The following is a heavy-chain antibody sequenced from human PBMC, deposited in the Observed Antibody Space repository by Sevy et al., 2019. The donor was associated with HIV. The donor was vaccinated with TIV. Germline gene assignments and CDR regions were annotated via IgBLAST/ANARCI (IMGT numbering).Heavy chain of an antibody. CDR2: IKRKVDGEAK. V-gene: IGHV3-15*01. Sequence: GGSLRLSCGASGFTFTNAWMNWVRQAPGKGLEWIGRIKRKVDGEAKDYAEPVKGRFTILRDDSKNTVYLQMNSLKIEDTGVYFCTTERGYFFCGRAKGMAFDIWGQGTKVTVSS. J-gene: IGHJ3*02. CDR1: GFTFTNAW. CDR3: TTERGYFFCGRAKGMAFDI. D-gene: IGHD2-15*01.